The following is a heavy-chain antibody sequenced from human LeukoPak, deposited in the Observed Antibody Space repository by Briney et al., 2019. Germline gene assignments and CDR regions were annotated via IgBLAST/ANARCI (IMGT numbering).Heavy chain of an antibody. J-gene: IGHJ4*03. V-gene: IGHV4-34*01. CDR2: INHSGST. CDR1: GGSFSGYY. CDR3: ARGSLEMATITRFFDY. Sequence: SETLSLTCAVYGGSFSGYYWSWIRQPPGKGLEWIGEINHSGSTNYNPSLKSRVTISVDTSKNQFSLKLSSVTAADTAVYYCARGSLEMATITRFFDYWGQGPWSPSPQ. D-gene: IGHD5-24*01.